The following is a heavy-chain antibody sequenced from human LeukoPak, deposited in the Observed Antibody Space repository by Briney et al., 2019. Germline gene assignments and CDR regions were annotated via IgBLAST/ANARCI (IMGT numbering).Heavy chain of an antibody. CDR2: IYYSGRT. Sequence: SETLSLTCTVSGGSISSYYWSWIRQPPGKGLEWIGYIYYSGRTNYNPSLKSRVTISVDTSKNQFSLKLSSVTAADTAVYYCARGPNAYYYDSSGYYYAEYWGQGTLVTVSS. V-gene: IGHV4-59*01. CDR3: ARGPNAYYYDSSGYYYAEY. J-gene: IGHJ4*02. D-gene: IGHD3-22*01. CDR1: GGSISSYY.